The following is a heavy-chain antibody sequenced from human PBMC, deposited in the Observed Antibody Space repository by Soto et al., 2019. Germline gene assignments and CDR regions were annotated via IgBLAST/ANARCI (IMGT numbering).Heavy chain of an antibody. Sequence: SETLSLTCAFSGGFITNDYWSLIRQPPGKGLEWIGYVYHTGSTNYKPSLKSRVTISVDKSKNQFSLKLTSVTAADTAVYYCARHPIRYYDVLTGQIVYPEFNWVDPWGHGILVTVSS. CDR2: VYHTGST. CDR3: ARHPIRYYDVLTGQIVYPEFNWVDP. CDR1: GGFITNDY. J-gene: IGHJ5*02. D-gene: IGHD3-9*01. V-gene: IGHV4-59*08.